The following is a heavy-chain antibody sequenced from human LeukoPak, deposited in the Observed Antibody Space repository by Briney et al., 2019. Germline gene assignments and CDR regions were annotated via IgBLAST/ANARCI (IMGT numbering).Heavy chain of an antibody. V-gene: IGHV3-23*01. J-gene: IGHJ4*02. CDR2: ISGSGGST. CDR3: AKDRPYTTITIFGVVISRSFDY. D-gene: IGHD3-3*01. CDR1: GFTFSSYA. Sequence: GGSLRLSCAASGFTFSSYAMSWVRQAPGKGLEWVSAISGSGGSTYYADSVKGRFAISRDNSKNTLYLQMNSLRAEDTAVYYCAKDRPYTTITIFGVVISRSFDYWGQGTLVTVSS.